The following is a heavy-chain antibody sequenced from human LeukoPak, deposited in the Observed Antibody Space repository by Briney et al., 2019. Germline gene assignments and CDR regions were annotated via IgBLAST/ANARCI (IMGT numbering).Heavy chain of an antibody. J-gene: IGHJ4*02. CDR2: IYYSGST. CDR3: ARPATRHFDY. V-gene: IGHV4-39*01. CDR1: GGSISSSSYY. Sequence: SETLSLTCTVSGGSISSSSYYWGWIRQPPGKGLEWIGSIYYSGSTYYNPSLKSRVTISVDTSKNQFSLKLSSVTAADTAVYYCARPATRHFDYWGQGTLVTVSS.